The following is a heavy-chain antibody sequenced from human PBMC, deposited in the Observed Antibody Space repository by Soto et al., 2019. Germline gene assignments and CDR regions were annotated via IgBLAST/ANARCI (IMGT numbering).Heavy chain of an antibody. CDR3: ARDYRAD. J-gene: IGHJ4*02. CDR1: GFTFSSFW. D-gene: IGHD4-4*01. CDR2: VNQDGSEK. V-gene: IGHV3-7*01. Sequence: GGSLRVSCAASGFTFSSFWMSWGRQAPGKGLEWVASVNQDGSEKHYVDSVKGRFTMSRDNAESSLYLEMNSLRAEDTAVYYCARDYRADWGQGTLVTVSS.